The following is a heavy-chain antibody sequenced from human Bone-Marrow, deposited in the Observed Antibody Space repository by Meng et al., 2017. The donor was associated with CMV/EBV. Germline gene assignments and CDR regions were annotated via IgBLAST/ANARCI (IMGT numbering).Heavy chain of an antibody. J-gene: IGHJ3*02. V-gene: IGHV3-74*01. D-gene: IGHD1-1*01. CDR1: GLTFSSYW. CDR2: INSDGSST. CDR3: ARDRPRPSTGTGGFYAFDI. Sequence: GESLKISCAASGLTFSSYWMHWVRQAPGKGPVWVSRINSDGSSTSYADSVKGRFTISRDNAKNTLYLQMNSLRAEDTAVYYCARDRPRPSTGTGGFYAFDIWGQGTMVTVSS.